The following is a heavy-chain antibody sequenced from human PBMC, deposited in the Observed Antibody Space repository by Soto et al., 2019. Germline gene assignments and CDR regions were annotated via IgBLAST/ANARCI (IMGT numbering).Heavy chain of an antibody. CDR2: INNDGSST. Sequence: SLRLSCAASGFTFSSNWMHWVRQAPGKGLVWVSRINNDGSSTNYGDSVKGRFTISRDNSKDTVSLQMDSLRVEDTALYYCAKDGSSVTYYHYMDVWAKGTTVTVSS. CDR1: GFTFSSNW. J-gene: IGHJ6*03. CDR3: AKDGSSVTYYHYMDV. D-gene: IGHD3-10*01. V-gene: IGHV3-74*01.